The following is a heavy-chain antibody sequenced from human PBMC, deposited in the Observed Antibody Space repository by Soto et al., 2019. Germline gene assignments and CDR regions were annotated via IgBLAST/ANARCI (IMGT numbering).Heavy chain of an antibody. D-gene: IGHD4-4*01. CDR1: GFSFSTYA. Sequence: EVQLLESGGGLVQPGGSLRLSCAASGFSFSTYAMSWVRQAPGKGLEWVSVISDSGAVTYYADSVKGRFTISRDSSMSTLYLQMNSLRAEDTALYYCAKVVPRYRNYGPIDYWGQGTLVTVSS. J-gene: IGHJ4*02. CDR3: AKVVPRYRNYGPIDY. CDR2: ISDSGAVT. V-gene: IGHV3-23*01.